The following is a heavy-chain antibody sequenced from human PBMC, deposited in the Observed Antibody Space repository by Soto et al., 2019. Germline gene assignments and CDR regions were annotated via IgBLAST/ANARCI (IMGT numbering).Heavy chain of an antibody. V-gene: IGHV4-30-2*01. D-gene: IGHD2-8*01. CDR2: IYHSGST. CDR3: ARGPPNTY. CDR1: GGSISSGGYS. Sequence: QLQLQESGSGLVKPSQTLSLTCAVSGGSISSGGYSWSWIRQPPGKGLEWIGYIYHSGSTYYNPSIKSRVTISVYRSKNQFSLKLSSVTAAYTAVYYCARGPPNTYWGQGTLVTVSS. J-gene: IGHJ4*02.